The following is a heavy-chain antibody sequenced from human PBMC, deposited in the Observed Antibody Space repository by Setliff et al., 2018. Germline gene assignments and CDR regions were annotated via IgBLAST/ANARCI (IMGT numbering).Heavy chain of an antibody. D-gene: IGHD3-10*01. CDR1: GYTFTGYY. Sequence: GASVKVSCKASGYTFTGYYMHWVRQAPGQGLEWMGWINPRDGGSHLPQRLKGRVTMTRDTSKRIVYMELRSLTSDDTAVYYCARDPTGSDFVFSYFFDVWGKGTTVTVSS. CDR2: INPRDGGS. J-gene: IGHJ6*03. CDR3: ARDPTGSDFVFSYFFDV. V-gene: IGHV1-2*02.